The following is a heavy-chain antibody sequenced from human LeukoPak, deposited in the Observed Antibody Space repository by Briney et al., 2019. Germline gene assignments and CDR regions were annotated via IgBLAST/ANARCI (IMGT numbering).Heavy chain of an antibody. J-gene: IGHJ3*02. CDR2: FDPEDGET. V-gene: IGHV1-24*01. Sequence: ASVKVSCKVSGYTLTELSMHWVRQAPGKGLEWMGGFDPEDGETIYAQKFQGRVTMTEDTSTDTAYMELSSLRSEDTAVYYCATETSGSYPKSAFDIWGQGTMVTVSS. CDR3: ATETSGSYPKSAFDI. CDR1: GYTLTELS. D-gene: IGHD1-26*01.